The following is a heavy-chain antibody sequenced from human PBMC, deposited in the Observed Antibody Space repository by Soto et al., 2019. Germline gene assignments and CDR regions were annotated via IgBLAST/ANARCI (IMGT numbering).Heavy chain of an antibody. CDR3: ARLAPAFQIAWIVGYYSHPLDV. V-gene: IGHV4-59*08. CDR1: GASMTNLY. Sequence: SETLSLTCTVSGASMTNLYWAWIRQTPGRGLEYLGYIFYSGTTEYNPSLNGRLTLSIDTSRNQFSLNLRSVTAADSAVYYCARLAPAFQIAWIVGYYSHPLDVWGQGTAVTVSS. D-gene: IGHD2-15*01. CDR2: IFYSGTT. J-gene: IGHJ6*02.